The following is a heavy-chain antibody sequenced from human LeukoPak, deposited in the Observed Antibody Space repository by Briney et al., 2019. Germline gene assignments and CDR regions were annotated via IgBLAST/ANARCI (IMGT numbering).Heavy chain of an antibody. J-gene: IGHJ5*02. CDR1: GGSISSSSYY. CDR2: IYYSGST. D-gene: IGHD3-22*01. CDR3: ARESFGGYSFDP. Sequence: SETLSLTCTVSGGSISSSSYYWGWIRQPPGKGLEWIGSIYYSGSTYYNPSLKSRVTISVDTSKNQFSLKLSSVTAADTAVYYCARESFGGYSFDPWGQGTLVTVSS. V-gene: IGHV4-39*07.